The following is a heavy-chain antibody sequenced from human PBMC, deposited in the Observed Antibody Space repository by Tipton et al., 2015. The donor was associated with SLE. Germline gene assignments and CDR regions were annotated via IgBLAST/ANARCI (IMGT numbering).Heavy chain of an antibody. CDR3: ARGGSYCLRYFDL. CDR2: IYTSGST. J-gene: IGHJ2*01. CDR1: GGSISSGSYY. Sequence: TLSLTCTVSGGSISSGSYYWSWIRQPAGKGLEWIGHIYTSGSTNYNPSLKSRVTISVDTSKNQFSLKLSSVTAADTAVYYCARGGSYCLRYFDLWGRGTLVTVSS. D-gene: IGHD1-26*01. V-gene: IGHV4-61*09.